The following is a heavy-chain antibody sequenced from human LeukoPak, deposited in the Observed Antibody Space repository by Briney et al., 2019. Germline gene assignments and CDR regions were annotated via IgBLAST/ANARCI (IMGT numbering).Heavy chain of an antibody. J-gene: IGHJ4*02. CDR3: ARDKDWGFGDY. CDR1: GFSFSNYW. CDR2: INTDGSMI. V-gene: IGHV3-74*01. D-gene: IGHD7-27*01. Sequence: GGSLRLSCEASGFSFSNYWMEWVRHAPGKGLVWVSRINTDGSMITHADSVKGRFTISRDNAKNTLYLQMNSLRAEDTAVYYCARDKDWGFGDYWGQGILVTASS.